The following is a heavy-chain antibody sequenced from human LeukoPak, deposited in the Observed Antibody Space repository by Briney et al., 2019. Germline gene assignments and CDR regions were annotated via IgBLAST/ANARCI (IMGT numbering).Heavy chain of an antibody. Sequence: PGGSLRLSCVVSGFTFSRHWMSWVRQAPGKGLEWVANIEQDGSEIHYVDSVKGRFTISRDNAKRSLLLQMNSLRVEDTAVYYCARVVSPYAFDIWGQGTMVAVSS. V-gene: IGHV3-7*01. J-gene: IGHJ3*02. CDR2: IEQDGSEI. CDR1: GFTFSRHW. D-gene: IGHD5/OR15-5a*01. CDR3: ARVVSPYAFDI.